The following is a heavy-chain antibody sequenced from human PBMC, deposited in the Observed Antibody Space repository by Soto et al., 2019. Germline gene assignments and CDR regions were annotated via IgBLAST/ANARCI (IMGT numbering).Heavy chain of an antibody. D-gene: IGHD3-3*01. CDR2: MYPSGST. V-gene: IGHV4-4*07. Sequence: SETLSLTCTVSGGSISSYYWSWIRQPAGKGLEWIGRMYPSGSTNYNPSLKSRVTMSVDTSKNQFSLKLNSVTAADTAVYYCARVFTIFGVVIMTPGWFDPWGQGTLVTVSS. J-gene: IGHJ5*02. CDR1: GGSISSYY. CDR3: ARVFTIFGVVIMTPGWFDP.